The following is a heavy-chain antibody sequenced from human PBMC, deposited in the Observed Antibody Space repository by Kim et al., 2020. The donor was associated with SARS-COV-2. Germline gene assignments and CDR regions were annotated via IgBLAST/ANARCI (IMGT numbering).Heavy chain of an antibody. CDR2: ISSSSSYT. CDR1: GFTFSDYY. V-gene: IGHV3-11*05. CDR3: AREGNPTYYDYVWGSSAHFDY. J-gene: IGHJ4*02. Sequence: GGSLRLSCAASGFTFSDYYMSWIRQAPGKGLEWVSYISSSSSYTNYADSVKGRFTISRDNAKNSLYLQMNSLRAEDTAVYYCAREGNPTYYDYVWGSSAHFDYWGQGTLVTVSS. D-gene: IGHD3-16*01.